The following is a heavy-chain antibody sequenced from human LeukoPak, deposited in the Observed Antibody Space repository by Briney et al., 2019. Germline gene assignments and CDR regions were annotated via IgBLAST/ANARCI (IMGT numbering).Heavy chain of an antibody. CDR2: IYSGGST. V-gene: IGHV3-53*01. CDR1: GFTVSSNY. J-gene: IGHJ3*02. CDR3: ARGLVGATGAFDI. Sequence: PGGSLRLSCAASGFTVSSNYMSWVRQAPGKGLEWVSVIYSGGSTYYADSVKGRFTISRDNSKNTLYLQMNSLRAEDTAVYYCARGLVGATGAFDIWGQGTMVTVSS. D-gene: IGHD1-26*01.